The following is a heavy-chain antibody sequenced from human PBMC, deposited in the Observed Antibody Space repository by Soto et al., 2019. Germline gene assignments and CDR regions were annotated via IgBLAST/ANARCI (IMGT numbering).Heavy chain of an antibody. D-gene: IGHD2-2*01. J-gene: IGHJ5*02. V-gene: IGHV4-34*01. CDR2: INHRGST. CDR3: ARDGFCTSTTCRVGNWFDP. Sequence: QVQLQQWGAGLLKPSETLSLTCVVYGGSFSGYYWSWIRQSPGKELEWIGGINHRGSTNYNPSLESRVTISVDTSKNQFSLKLPSVTAADTAMYYCARDGFCTSTTCRVGNWFDPWGQGTLVTVSS. CDR1: GGSFSGYY.